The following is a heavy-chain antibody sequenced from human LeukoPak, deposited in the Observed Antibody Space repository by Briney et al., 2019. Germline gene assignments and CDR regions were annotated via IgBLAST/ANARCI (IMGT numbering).Heavy chain of an antibody. V-gene: IGHV4-34*01. Sequence: PETLSLTCAVYGGSFSGYYWSWIRQPPGKGLEWIGEINHSGSTNYNPSLKSRVTISVDTSKNQFSLKLSSVTAADTAVYYCARANHYYYDSSGYYYYYYGMDVWGQGTTVTVSS. J-gene: IGHJ6*02. CDR1: GGSFSGYY. CDR2: INHSGST. CDR3: ARANHYYYDSSGYYYYYYGMDV. D-gene: IGHD3-22*01.